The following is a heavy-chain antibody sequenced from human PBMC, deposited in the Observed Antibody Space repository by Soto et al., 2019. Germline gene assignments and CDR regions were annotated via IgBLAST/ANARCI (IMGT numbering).Heavy chain of an antibody. D-gene: IGHD3-10*01. CDR3: AKDSPFSGTGRLAFDY. V-gene: IGHV3-23*01. CDR2: TGGSGVAT. Sequence: VQLLESGGALVQPGGSLRLSCAASGFTFSGYAMTWVRQAPGKGLEWVSSTGGSGVATYYADSVTGRFTISRDNSKNTLYLQMDSLRAEDTAVYYCAKDSPFSGTGRLAFDYWGQGTLVTVSS. J-gene: IGHJ4*02. CDR1: GFTFSGYA.